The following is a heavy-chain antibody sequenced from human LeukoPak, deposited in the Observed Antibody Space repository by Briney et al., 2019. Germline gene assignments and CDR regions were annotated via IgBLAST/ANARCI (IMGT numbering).Heavy chain of an antibody. CDR2: ISGSGGST. CDR1: GFTFSSYA. Sequence: GGSLRLSCAASGFTFSSYAMSWVRQAPGKGLECVSAISGSGGSTYYADSLKGRFTISRDNSKNTLYLHMNSLRAEDTAVYYCARGRDEWFFEYYYYMDVWGKGTTVTVSS. D-gene: IGHD3-3*01. J-gene: IGHJ6*03. V-gene: IGHV3-23*01. CDR3: ARGRDEWFFEYYYYMDV.